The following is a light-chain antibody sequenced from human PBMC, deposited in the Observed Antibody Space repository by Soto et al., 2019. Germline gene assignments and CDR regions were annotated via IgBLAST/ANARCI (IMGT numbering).Light chain of an antibody. CDR2: AAS. Sequence: DIQMTQSPSSLSASVGDRVTITCRASQSISSYLNWYQQKPGKAPKLLIYAASRLQTGVPSTFSGSGSGTDFALTISSLQPEVFATYYCQQSYITPYTFGQGTKLEIK. CDR1: QSISSY. V-gene: IGKV1-39*01. J-gene: IGKJ2*01. CDR3: QQSYITPYT.